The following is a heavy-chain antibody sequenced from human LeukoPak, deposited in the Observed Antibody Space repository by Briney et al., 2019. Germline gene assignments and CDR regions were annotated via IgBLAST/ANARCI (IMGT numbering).Heavy chain of an antibody. Sequence: KPSETLSLTCAVYGGSFSGYYWSWIRQPPGKGLEWIGEINHSGSTNYNPSLKSRVTISVDTSKNQFSLKLSSVTAADTAVYYCARAFRNYDSSGYHPFDYWGQGTLVTVSS. J-gene: IGHJ4*02. CDR3: ARAFRNYDSSGYHPFDY. V-gene: IGHV4-34*01. D-gene: IGHD3-22*01. CDR2: INHSGST. CDR1: GGSFSGYY.